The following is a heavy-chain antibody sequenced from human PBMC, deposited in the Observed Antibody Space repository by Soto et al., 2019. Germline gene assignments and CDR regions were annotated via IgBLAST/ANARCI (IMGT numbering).Heavy chain of an antibody. Sequence: QVQLVQSGAEVKKPGSSVKVSCKASGGTFSSYAISWVRQAPGQVLEWMGGIIPIFDTADYAQKFQGRVTITSDESTSKAYMELSSLRSEDTAVYYCASHGITGTWVDYYGMDVWGQGTTVTVSS. CDR1: GGTFSSYA. D-gene: IGHD1-7*01. CDR3: ASHGITGTWVDYYGMDV. V-gene: IGHV1-69*05. CDR2: IIPIFDTA. J-gene: IGHJ6*02.